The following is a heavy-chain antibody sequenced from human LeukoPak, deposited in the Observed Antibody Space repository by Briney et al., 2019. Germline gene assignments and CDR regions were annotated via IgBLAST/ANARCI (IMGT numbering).Heavy chain of an antibody. Sequence: PGGSLRLSCAASGFTFSSYAMHWVRQAPGKGLEWVAVISYDGSNKYYADSVKGRFTISRDNSKNTLYLQMNSLRAEDTAVYYCARGVGGNYPLNWYFDLWGRGTLVTFSS. CDR2: ISYDGSNK. CDR1: GFTFSSYA. J-gene: IGHJ2*01. CDR3: ARGVGGNYPLNWYFDL. D-gene: IGHD4-23*01. V-gene: IGHV3-30-3*01.